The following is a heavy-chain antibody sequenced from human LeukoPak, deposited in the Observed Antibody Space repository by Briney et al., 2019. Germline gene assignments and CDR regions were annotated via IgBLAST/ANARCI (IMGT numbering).Heavy chain of an antibody. CDR1: GGTFSSHA. J-gene: IGHJ5*02. Sequence: SVKVSCKASGGTFSSHAISWVRQAPGQGLEWMGGIIPIFGTANYAQKFQGRVTITTDESTSTAYMELSSLRSEDTAVYYCATLGIDSSSRFFDPWGQGTLVTVSS. CDR2: IIPIFGTA. D-gene: IGHD6-6*01. V-gene: IGHV1-69*05. CDR3: ATLGIDSSSRFFDP.